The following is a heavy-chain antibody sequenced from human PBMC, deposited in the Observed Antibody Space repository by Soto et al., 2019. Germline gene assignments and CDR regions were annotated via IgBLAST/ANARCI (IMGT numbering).Heavy chain of an antibody. CDR3: ARGIRTMVRGVIVGTYYYYGMDV. J-gene: IGHJ6*02. D-gene: IGHD3-10*01. CDR2: INHSGST. CDR1: GGSFSGYY. Sequence: SETLSLTCAVYGGSFSGYYWSWIRQPPGKGLEWIGEINHSGSTNYNPSLKSRVTISVDTSKNQFSLKLSSVTAADTAVYYCARGIRTMVRGVIVGTYYYYGMDVWGQGTTVT. V-gene: IGHV4-34*01.